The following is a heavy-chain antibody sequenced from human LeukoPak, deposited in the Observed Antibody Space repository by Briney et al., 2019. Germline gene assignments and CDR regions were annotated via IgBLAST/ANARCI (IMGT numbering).Heavy chain of an antibody. J-gene: IGHJ4*02. Sequence: GASVKVSCKASGFTFTSSAMQWVRQALGQRLEWIGWIVVGSGNTNYAQKFQERVTITRDMSTSTAYMELSSLRSEDTAVYYCAAAPYDILTGYYNLYDYWGQGTLVTVSS. D-gene: IGHD3-9*01. CDR1: GFTFTSSA. CDR3: AAAPYDILTGYYNLYDY. V-gene: IGHV1-58*02. CDR2: IVVGSGNT.